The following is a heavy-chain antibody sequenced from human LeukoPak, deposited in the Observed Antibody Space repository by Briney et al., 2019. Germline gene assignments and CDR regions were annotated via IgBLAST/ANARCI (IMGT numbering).Heavy chain of an antibody. CDR1: GFTVSSNY. J-gene: IGHJ6*02. CDR3: ARDQNYGMDV. Sequence: GGSLRLSCAASGFTVSSNYMSWVRQAPGKGLEWVSVIYSGGSTYYAGSVKGRFTISRHNSKNTLYLQMNSLRAEDTAVYYCARDQNYGMDVWGQGTTVTVSS. CDR2: IYSGGST. V-gene: IGHV3-53*04.